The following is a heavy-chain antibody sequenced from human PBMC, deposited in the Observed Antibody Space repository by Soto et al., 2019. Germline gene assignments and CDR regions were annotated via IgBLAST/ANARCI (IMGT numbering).Heavy chain of an antibody. CDR1: GFTFSSYA. CDR2: ISGSGGST. V-gene: IGHV3-23*01. Sequence: GSLRLSCAASGFTFSSYAMSWVRQAPGKGLEWVSAISGSGGSTYYADSVKGRFTISRDNSKNTLYLQMNSLRAEDTAVYYCARDRGDGYNYNYYGMDVWGQGTTVTVSS. D-gene: IGHD3-10*01. J-gene: IGHJ6*02. CDR3: ARDRGDGYNYNYYGMDV.